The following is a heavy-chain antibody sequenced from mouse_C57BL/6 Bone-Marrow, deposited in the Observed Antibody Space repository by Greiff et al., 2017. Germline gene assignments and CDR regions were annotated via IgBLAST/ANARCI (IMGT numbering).Heavy chain of an antibody. CDR3: ARMRYYGSRGDFDV. CDR2: IDPSDSYT. Sequence: VQLQQPGAELVMPGASVKLSCKASGYTFTSYWMHWVKQRPGQGLEWIGEIDPSDSYTNYNQKFKGKSTLTVDKSSSTAYMQLSSLTSEDSAVYYCARMRYYGSRGDFDVWGTGTTVTVSS. D-gene: IGHD1-1*01. J-gene: IGHJ1*03. V-gene: IGHV1-69*01. CDR1: GYTFTSYW.